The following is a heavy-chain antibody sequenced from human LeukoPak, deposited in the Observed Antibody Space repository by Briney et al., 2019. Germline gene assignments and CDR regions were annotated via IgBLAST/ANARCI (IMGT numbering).Heavy chain of an antibody. CDR2: IYHSGST. CDR1: GYSISSGYY. D-gene: IGHD3-10*01. V-gene: IGHV4-38-2*02. Sequence: SETLSLTCTVSGYSISSGYYWGWIRQPPGKGLEWIGTIYHSGSTYYNPSLKSRVTISVDTSTNQFSLKLSSVTAADTAVYYCARDRGGMARQYLFDYWGQGTQVTVSS. CDR3: ARDRGGMARQYLFDY. J-gene: IGHJ4*02.